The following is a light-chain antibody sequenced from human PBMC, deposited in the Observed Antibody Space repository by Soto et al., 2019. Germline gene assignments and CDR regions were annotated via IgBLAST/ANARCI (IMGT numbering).Light chain of an antibody. CDR1: QGISSY. Sequence: DIQLTQSPSFLSASVGDRVTITCRASQGISSYLAWYQQKPGKAPKLLIYAASTLQSRVPSRFSGSGSGTEFALKITSLQPEDFEIYYCQQFNSYSITFGQGKRLEIK. J-gene: IGKJ5*01. CDR3: QQFNSYSIT. V-gene: IGKV1-9*01. CDR2: AAS.